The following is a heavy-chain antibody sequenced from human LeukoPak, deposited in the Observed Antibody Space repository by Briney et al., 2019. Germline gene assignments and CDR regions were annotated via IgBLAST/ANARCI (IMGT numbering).Heavy chain of an antibody. Sequence: SQTLSLTCTVSGGSISSGGYYWSWIRQHPGKGLEWIGYIYYSGSTYYNPSLKSRVTISVDTSKNQFSLKLSSVTAADTAVYYCARRALYGDYLIDYWGQGTLVTVCS. J-gene: IGHJ4*02. CDR1: GGSISSGGYY. V-gene: IGHV4-31*03. D-gene: IGHD4-17*01. CDR3: ARRALYGDYLIDY. CDR2: IYYSGST.